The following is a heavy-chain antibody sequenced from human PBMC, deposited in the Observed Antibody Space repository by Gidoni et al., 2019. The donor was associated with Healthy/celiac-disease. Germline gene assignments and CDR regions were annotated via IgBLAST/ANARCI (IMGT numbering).Heavy chain of an antibody. Sequence: EVQLVESGGGLVQPGGSLRLSCAASGSASSSYEMTWVRQAPGKGLEWVSYISSSGSTIYYADSVKGRFTISRDNAKNSLYLQMNSLRAEDTAVYYCARGVWFRELLPDYWGQGTLVTVSS. CDR3: ARGVWFRELLPDY. CDR2: ISSSGSTI. CDR1: GSASSSYE. V-gene: IGHV3-48*03. J-gene: IGHJ4*02. D-gene: IGHD3-10*01.